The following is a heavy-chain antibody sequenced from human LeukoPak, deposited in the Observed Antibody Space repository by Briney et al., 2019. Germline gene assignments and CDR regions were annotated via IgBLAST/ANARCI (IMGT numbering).Heavy chain of an antibody. J-gene: IGHJ4*02. D-gene: IGHD2-2*01. CDR1: GGSISSYY. V-gene: IGHV4-59*08. Sequence: SETLSLTCTVSGGSISSYYWSCIRQPPGKGLEWIGCMQFSGSTNFNPSLKSRVTISADTSRNQFSLKLSSVTAADTAVYYCASYCTSTNCYFDYWGQGTLVTVSS. CDR3: ASYCTSTNCYFDY. CDR2: MQFSGST.